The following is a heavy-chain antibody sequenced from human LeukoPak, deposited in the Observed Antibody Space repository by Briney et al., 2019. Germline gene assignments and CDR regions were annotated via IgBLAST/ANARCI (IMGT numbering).Heavy chain of an antibody. J-gene: IGHJ4*02. V-gene: IGHV4-4*09. CDR3: ARARGYSGYDLYYDSSGYDYFDY. Sequence: SETLSLTCTVSGGSISSYHWSWIRQPPGKGLEWIGYIYTSGSTNYNPSLKSRVTISVDTSKDQFSLKLSSVTAADTAVYYCARARGYSGYDLYYDSSGYDYFDYWGQGTLVTVSS. CDR1: GGSISSYH. D-gene: IGHD5-12*01. CDR2: IYTSGST.